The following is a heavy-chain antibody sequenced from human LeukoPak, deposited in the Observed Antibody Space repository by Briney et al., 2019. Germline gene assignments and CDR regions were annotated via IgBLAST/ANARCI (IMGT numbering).Heavy chain of an antibody. D-gene: IGHD6-25*01. CDR3: AKDLDGF. J-gene: IGHJ4*02. Sequence: GGSLRLSCAASGLTFSTYAMSRVRQAPGKGLEWVSIISGSSRHIYYADSVKGRFTISRDNSKNTLYLQMTSLRAEDTAVYYCAKDLDGFWGQGTLVTVSS. V-gene: IGHV3-23*01. CDR1: GLTFSTYA. CDR2: ISGSSRHI.